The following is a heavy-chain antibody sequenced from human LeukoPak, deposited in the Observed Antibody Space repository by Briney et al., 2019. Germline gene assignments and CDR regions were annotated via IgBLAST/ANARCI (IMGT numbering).Heavy chain of an antibody. CDR3: ARRGSGSYSYYYYYMDV. Sequence: SETLSLTCTVSGGSISNSYWSWIRQPPGKGLEWIGYIHNSGSTNYNPSLKSRVTISLDTSKNQFSLKLSSVTAADTAVYYCARRGSGSYSYYYYYMDVWGKGTTVTISS. D-gene: IGHD3-10*01. CDR1: GGSISNSY. V-gene: IGHV4-59*12. CDR2: IHNSGST. J-gene: IGHJ6*03.